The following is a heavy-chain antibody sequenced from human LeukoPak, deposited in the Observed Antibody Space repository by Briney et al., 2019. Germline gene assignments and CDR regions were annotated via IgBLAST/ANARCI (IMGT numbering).Heavy chain of an antibody. CDR2: ISSGGNTI. CDR1: GFTFSSYE. Sequence: GGSLRLSCAASGFTFSSYEMNWVRQAPGKGLEWVSYISSGGNTIYYADSVKGRFTISRDNAKDSLYLQMNSLRAEDTAVYYCAREGTAMVSFDYWGQGTLVTVSS. CDR3: AREGTAMVSFDY. D-gene: IGHD5-18*01. J-gene: IGHJ4*02. V-gene: IGHV3-48*03.